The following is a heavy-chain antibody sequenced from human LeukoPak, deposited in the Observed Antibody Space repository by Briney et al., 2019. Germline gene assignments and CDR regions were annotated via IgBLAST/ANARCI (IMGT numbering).Heavy chain of an antibody. CDR1: GFTFSSYA. CDR2: INGDGNIT. D-gene: IGHD3-10*01. Sequence: GGSLRLSCAASGFTFSSYAMSWVRQAPGKGLVWVSGINGDGNITTYADSVKGRFTISRDNAESTVYLQMSSLRDEDTAVYFCLRDFPSGYWGQGTLVTVSS. V-gene: IGHV3-74*03. CDR3: LRDFPSGY. J-gene: IGHJ4*02.